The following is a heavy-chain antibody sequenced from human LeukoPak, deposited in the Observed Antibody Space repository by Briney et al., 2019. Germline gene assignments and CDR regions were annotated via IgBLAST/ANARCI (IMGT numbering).Heavy chain of an antibody. J-gene: IGHJ4*02. CDR3: ARGRGAYCGGDCSYFDY. CDR2: MNPNSGNT. Sequence: ASVKVSCKASGYTFTSYDINWVRQATGQGLEWMGWMNPNSGNTGYAQKFQGRVTMTRNTSISTAYTELSSLRSEDTAVYYCARGRGAYCGGDCSYFDYWGQGTLVTVSS. D-gene: IGHD2-21*02. CDR1: GYTFTSYD. V-gene: IGHV1-8*01.